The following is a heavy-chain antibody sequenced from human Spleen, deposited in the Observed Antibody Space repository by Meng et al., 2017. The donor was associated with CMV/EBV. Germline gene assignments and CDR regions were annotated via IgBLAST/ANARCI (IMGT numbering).Heavy chain of an antibody. D-gene: IGHD3-10*02. J-gene: IGHJ4*02. CDR1: GYYISDGYY. CDR3: ARNVESYFDS. V-gene: IGHV4-38-2*02. Sequence: SETLSLTCSVSGYYISDGYYWGWIRQPPGKGLEWIGSFYHSGTTYYNPSLKSRVTLSEDTSKNQFSLRLTSVTAADTAMYYCARNVESYFDSWGQGTLVTVSS. CDR2: FYHSGTT.